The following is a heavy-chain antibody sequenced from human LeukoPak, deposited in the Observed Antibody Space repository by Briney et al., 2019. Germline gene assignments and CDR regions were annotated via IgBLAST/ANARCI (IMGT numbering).Heavy chain of an antibody. CDR2: ISSGSSTI. CDR1: GFTFRSYS. Sequence: PGGSLRLSCAASGFTFRSYSMNWVRQAPGKGLEWVSYISSGSSTIYYADSVKGRFTISRDNAKRSLYLQMNNLRAEDTAVYYCATSGYNNIDYWGQGTVVAVSS. V-gene: IGHV3-48*04. CDR3: ATSGYNNIDY. J-gene: IGHJ4*02. D-gene: IGHD1-1*01.